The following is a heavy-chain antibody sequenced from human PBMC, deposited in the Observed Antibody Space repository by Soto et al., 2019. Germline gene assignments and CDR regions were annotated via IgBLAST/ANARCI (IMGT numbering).Heavy chain of an antibody. J-gene: IGHJ5*02. CDR3: ARSLYDFWSGYFEGSNWFDP. V-gene: IGHV4-59*01. D-gene: IGHD3-3*01. CDR1: GGSISSYY. Sequence: PSETLSLTCTVSGGSISSYYWSWIRQPPGKGLEWIGYIYYSGSTNYNPSLKSRVTISVDTSKNQFSLKLSSVTAADTAVYYCARSLYDFWSGYFEGSNWFDPWGKGTLVTVSS. CDR2: IYYSGST.